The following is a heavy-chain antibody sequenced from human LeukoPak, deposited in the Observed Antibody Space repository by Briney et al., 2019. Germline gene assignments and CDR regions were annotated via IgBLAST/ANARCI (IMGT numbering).Heavy chain of an antibody. J-gene: IGHJ3*02. CDR3: ARPYYSYGADAFDI. CDR1: GYTFTSYA. V-gene: IGHV7-4-1*02. D-gene: IGHD5-18*01. CDR2: INTNTGNP. Sequence: WASVKVSCKASGYTFTSYAMHWVRQAPGQGLEWMGWINTNTGNPTYAQGFTGRFVFSLDTSVSTAYLQISSLKAEDTAVYYCARPYYSYGADAFDIWGQGTMVTVSS.